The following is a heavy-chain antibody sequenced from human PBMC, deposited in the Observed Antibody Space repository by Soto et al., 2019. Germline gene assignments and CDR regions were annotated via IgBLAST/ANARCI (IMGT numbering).Heavy chain of an antibody. CDR2: ISGSGVST. CDR3: AKDRDSTGYYLPTSR. CDR1: GFTFSSYA. D-gene: IGHD3-22*01. Sequence: EVQLLESGGGLVQPGGSLRLSCAASGFTFSSYAMSWVRQAPGKGLEWVSAISGSGVSTYYADSVKGRFTISRDSSKNTLYLQMNSPGVEDTAVYYCAKDRDSTGYYLPTSRWGQGTLVTVSS. V-gene: IGHV3-23*01. J-gene: IGHJ4*02.